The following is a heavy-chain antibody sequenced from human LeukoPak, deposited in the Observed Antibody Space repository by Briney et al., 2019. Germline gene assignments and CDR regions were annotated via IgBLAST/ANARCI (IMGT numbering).Heavy chain of an antibody. V-gene: IGHV3-30*18. Sequence: GGSLRLSCAASGFTLSSYGMHWVRQAPGKGLEWVAVISYDGSNKYYADSVKGRFTISRDNSKNTLYLQMNSLRAEDTAVYYCAKDITMVRGVIPNVWGQGTLVTVSP. J-gene: IGHJ4*02. CDR3: AKDITMVRGVIPNV. CDR1: GFTLSSYG. CDR2: ISYDGSNK. D-gene: IGHD3-10*01.